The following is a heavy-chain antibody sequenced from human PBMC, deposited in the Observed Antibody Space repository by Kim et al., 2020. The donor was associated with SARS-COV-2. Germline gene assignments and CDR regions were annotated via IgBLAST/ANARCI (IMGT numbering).Heavy chain of an antibody. CDR3: ARVGGYSGSWYGYYYYGMDV. D-gene: IGHD6-13*01. V-gene: IGHV4-59*01. Sequence: RVTISVDTSKNQFSLKLSSVTAADTAVYYCARVGGYSGSWYGYYYYGMDVWGQGTTVTVSS. J-gene: IGHJ6*02.